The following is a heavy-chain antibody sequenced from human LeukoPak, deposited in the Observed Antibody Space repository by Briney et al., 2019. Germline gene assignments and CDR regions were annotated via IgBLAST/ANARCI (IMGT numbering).Heavy chain of an antibody. CDR2: ISSSSSTI. Sequence: GGSLSLSCAASGFTFSSYSMNWVRQAPGKGLEWVSYISSSSSTIYYADSVKGRFTISRDNAKNSLYLQMNSLRAEDTTVYYCARQVAFWGQGTLVTVSS. J-gene: IGHJ4*02. V-gene: IGHV3-48*04. CDR1: GFTFSSYS. D-gene: IGHD5-12*01. CDR3: ARQVAF.